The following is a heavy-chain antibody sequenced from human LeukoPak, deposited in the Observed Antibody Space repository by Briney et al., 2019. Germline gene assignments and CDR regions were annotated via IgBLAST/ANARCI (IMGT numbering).Heavy chain of an antibody. V-gene: IGHV3-33*01. CDR2: IRFDGGNK. J-gene: IGHJ4*02. Sequence: PGRSLRLSCAASGFTFSSYGMHWVRQAPGKGLEWGAVIRFDGGNKYYADSVKGRFTISRDNSKNTLYLQMNSLRAEDTALYYCARDLYASPRDSSSCPDYWGQGTLVTVSS. CDR1: GFTFSSYG. CDR3: ARDLYASPRDSSSCPDY. D-gene: IGHD2-2*01.